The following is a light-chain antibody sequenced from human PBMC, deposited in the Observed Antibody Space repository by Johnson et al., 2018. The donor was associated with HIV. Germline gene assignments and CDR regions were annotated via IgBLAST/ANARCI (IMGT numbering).Light chain of an antibody. J-gene: IGLJ1*01. CDR3: GTWDSRLNV. CDR2: DNN. Sequence: QSVLTQPPSVSAAPGQKVTISCSGSSSNIGKNYVSWYRQLPGTAPKLLIYDNNKRPSGIPDRFSGSKSGTSATLGITGLQTGDEAEYYCGTWDSRLNVFGTGTKVTV. V-gene: IGLV1-51*01. CDR1: SSNIGKNY.